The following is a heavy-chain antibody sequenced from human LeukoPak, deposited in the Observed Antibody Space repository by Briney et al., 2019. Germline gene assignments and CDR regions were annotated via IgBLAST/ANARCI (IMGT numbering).Heavy chain of an antibody. J-gene: IGHJ4*02. D-gene: IGHD6-19*01. CDR3: AKSIAVAGLAGGRTFDY. CDR2: TRYDGNDK. CDR1: GFTFSYYG. V-gene: IGHV3-30*02. Sequence: GGSLRLSCAASGFTFSYYGMHWVRQAPGKGLEWVAFTRYDGNDKYYADSVKGRFTISRDTSRNTLYLQMNSLRAEDTAVYYCAKSIAVAGLAGGRTFDYWGQGTLVTVSS.